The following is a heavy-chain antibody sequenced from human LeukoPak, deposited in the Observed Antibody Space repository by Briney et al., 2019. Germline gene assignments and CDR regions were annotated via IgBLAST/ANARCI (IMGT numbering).Heavy chain of an antibody. J-gene: IGHJ4*02. D-gene: IGHD3-22*01. V-gene: IGHV4-4*07. CDR3: AREGRGAAYYYDSSGYLGYFDY. CDR1: GGSISSYY. CDR2: IYTSGST. Sequence: SETLSLTCTVSGGSISSYYWSWIRQPAGKGLEWIGRIYTSGSTNYNPSLKSRVTMSVDTSKNQFSLKLSSVTAADTAVYYCAREGRGAAYYYDSSGYLGYFDYWGQGTLVTVSS.